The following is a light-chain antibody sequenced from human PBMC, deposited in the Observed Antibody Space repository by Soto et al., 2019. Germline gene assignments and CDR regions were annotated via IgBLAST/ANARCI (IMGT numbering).Light chain of an antibody. J-gene: IGKJ1*01. V-gene: IGKV1-39*01. CDR3: QQNYSCPLT. CDR2: AAS. CDR1: QNINNY. Sequence: DIQMTQSPSSLSASVGDRVTITWRASQNINNYLNWYQQKPGKAPKLMIYAASTLQRGVPSRFSGSGSGTYFTLTIRSLQPEDFATYYCQQNYSCPLTFGQETKVEIK.